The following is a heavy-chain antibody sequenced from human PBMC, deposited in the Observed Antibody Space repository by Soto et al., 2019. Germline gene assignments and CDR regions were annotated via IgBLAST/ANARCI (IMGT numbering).Heavy chain of an antibody. D-gene: IGHD5-18*01. J-gene: IGHJ4*02. CDR3: ARDVGYGLIDY. Sequence: ASVKVSCKASGFTFTSSAMHWVRQAPGQRLEWMGWINAGNGNTKYSQKFQGRVTITRDTSASTAYMELSSLRSDDTAVYYCARDVGYGLIDYWGQGTLVTVSS. CDR1: GFTFTSSA. CDR2: INAGNGNT. V-gene: IGHV1-3*01.